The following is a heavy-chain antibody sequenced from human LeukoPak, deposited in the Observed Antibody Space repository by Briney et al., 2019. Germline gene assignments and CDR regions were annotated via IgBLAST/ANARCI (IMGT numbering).Heavy chain of an antibody. CDR3: ARDAKGTNVLRYFDSYYMDV. CDR1: GFTFSSYG. CDR2: ISSTGGTT. D-gene: IGHD3-9*01. J-gene: IGHJ6*03. V-gene: IGHV3-23*01. Sequence: GGTLRLSCAASGFTFSSYGMSGVRQAPGKGLEWVSAISSTGGTTYYADSVKGHFTISRDNSKNTVYLQMNSLSAEDTAVYYCARDAKGTNVLRYFDSYYMDVWGKGTTVTVSS.